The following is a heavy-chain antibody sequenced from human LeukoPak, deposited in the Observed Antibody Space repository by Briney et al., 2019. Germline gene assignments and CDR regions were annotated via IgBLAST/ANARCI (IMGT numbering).Heavy chain of an antibody. CDR1: GGSFSGYY. J-gene: IGHJ5*02. D-gene: IGHD3-3*01. V-gene: IGHV4-34*01. CDR2: INHSGST. CDR3: AREEAEMTIFGVARRGVDP. Sequence: SETLSLTCAVYGGSFSGYYWSWIRQPPGKGLEWIGEINHSGSTNYNPSLKSRVTISVDTSKNQFSLKLSSVTAADTAVYYCAREEAEMTIFGVARRGVDPWGQGTLVTASS.